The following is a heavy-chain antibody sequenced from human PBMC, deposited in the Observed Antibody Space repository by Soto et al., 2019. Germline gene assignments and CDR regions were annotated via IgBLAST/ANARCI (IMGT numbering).Heavy chain of an antibody. CDR3: ASSISPLTFDY. CDR1: GGSISSGDYY. J-gene: IGHJ4*02. Sequence: QVQLQESGPGLVKPSQTLSLTCTVSGGSISSGDYYWSWIRQPPGKGLEWIGYIYYSGSTYYNPSLKSRVTISVDKSKNQYSLKLSSVTAAAAAVYYCASSISPLTFDYWGQGTLVTVSS. CDR2: IYYSGST. V-gene: IGHV4-30-4*01.